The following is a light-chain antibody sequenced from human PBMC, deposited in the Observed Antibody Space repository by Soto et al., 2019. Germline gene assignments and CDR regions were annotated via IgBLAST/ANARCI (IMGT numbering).Light chain of an antibody. CDR1: RSVSSN. V-gene: IGKV3-15*01. Sequence: EIVMTQSPATLSVSPGERATLSCRASRSVSSNLAWYQQKPGQAPRLLIYRASIRDTDIPARFSGGGSGTDFTLTISGLQSEDFALYYCQQYNNWPGTFGGGTKVEIK. J-gene: IGKJ4*01. CDR2: RAS. CDR3: QQYNNWPGT.